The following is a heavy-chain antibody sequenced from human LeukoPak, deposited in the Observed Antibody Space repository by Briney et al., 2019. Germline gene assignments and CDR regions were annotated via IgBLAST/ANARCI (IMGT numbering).Heavy chain of an antibody. Sequence: ETLSLTCAVSGGSISSSNWWSWVRQPPGKGLEWVSVIYSGGSTYYADSVKGRSTISRDNSKNTLYLQMNSLRAEDMAVYYCARAAAGIDYWGQGTLVTVSS. V-gene: IGHV3-66*01. CDR3: ARAAAGIDY. CDR1: GGSISSSNW. D-gene: IGHD6-13*01. J-gene: IGHJ4*02. CDR2: IYSGGST.